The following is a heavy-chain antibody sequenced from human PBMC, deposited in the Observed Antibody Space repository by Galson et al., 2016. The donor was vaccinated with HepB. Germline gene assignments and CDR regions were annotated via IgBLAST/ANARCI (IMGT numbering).Heavy chain of an antibody. J-gene: IGHJ6*01. Sequence: SLRLSCAASGFTFSSYGMHWVRQAPGKGLEWVAFISYDGSNKKYADSVKGRFTISRDKSKKTLYLQMNSLHQRPIGLPPGTLLQEHLWG. CDR1: GFTFSSYG. V-gene: IGHV3-30*03. CDR3: TLLQEHL. CDR2: ISYDGSNK.